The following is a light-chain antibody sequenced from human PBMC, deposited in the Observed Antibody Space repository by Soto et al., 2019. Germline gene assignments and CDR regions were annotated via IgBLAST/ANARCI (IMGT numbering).Light chain of an antibody. CDR3: AAWDDSLNGGV. J-gene: IGLJ3*02. CDR2: SNN. Sequence: QSVLTQPPSASGTPGQRVTISCSGRSSNIGSNTVNWYQQLPGTAPKLPIYSNNQRPSGVPDRFSGSKSGTSASLAISGLQSEDEADYYCAAWDDSLNGGVFGGGTKLTVL. CDR1: SSNIGSNT. V-gene: IGLV1-44*01.